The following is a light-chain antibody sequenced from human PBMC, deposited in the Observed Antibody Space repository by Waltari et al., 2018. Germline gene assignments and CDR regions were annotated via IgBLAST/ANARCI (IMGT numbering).Light chain of an antibody. J-gene: IGKJ1*01. CDR2: KAS. CDR1: QSISNW. V-gene: IGKV1-5*03. Sequence: DVQMNQSPATLSASVGDRVTITCRASQSISNWLAWDQQKPGNAPTVLIYKASNLESGVPSRFSGSGSGTEFTLTISSLQPDDCATYYCQQYSTYSRTFGQGTKVEIK. CDR3: QQYSTYSRT.